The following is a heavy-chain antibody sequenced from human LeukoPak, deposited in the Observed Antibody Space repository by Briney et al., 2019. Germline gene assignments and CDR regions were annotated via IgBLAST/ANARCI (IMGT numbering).Heavy chain of an antibody. Sequence: YYGSWIRQPAGKGREWIGRIYTSGSTNYNPSLKSRVTISVDTSKNQFSLKLSSVTAADTAVYYCARGRLYGDYGVRWYFDLWGRGTLVTVSS. D-gene: IGHD4-17*01. CDR3: ARGRLYGDYGVRWYFDL. CDR1: YY. V-gene: IGHV4-59*10. CDR2: IYTSGST. J-gene: IGHJ2*01.